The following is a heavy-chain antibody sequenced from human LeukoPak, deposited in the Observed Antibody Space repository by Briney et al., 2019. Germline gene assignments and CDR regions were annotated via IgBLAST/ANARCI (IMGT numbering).Heavy chain of an antibody. Sequence: PSETLSLTCTASGGSIDNSHYYWGWTRQPPGEGLEWIASIHYSGSTHYNPSLKSRVTISVDTSKNQFSLKLSSVTAADTAVYYCVRLASGLIDYWGQGTLVTVSS. V-gene: IGHV4-39*01. J-gene: IGHJ4*02. D-gene: IGHD6-19*01. CDR2: IHYSGST. CDR3: VRLASGLIDY. CDR1: GGSIDNSHYY.